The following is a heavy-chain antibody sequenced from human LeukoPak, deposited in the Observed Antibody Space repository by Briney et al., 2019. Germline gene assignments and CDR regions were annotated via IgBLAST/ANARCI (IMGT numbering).Heavy chain of an antibody. J-gene: IGHJ6*02. CDR2: ISSSGSTI. D-gene: IGHD3-10*01. CDR3: ARDRGLYPWGDV. Sequence: GGSLRLSCAASGFTFSTYFMNWVRQAPGKGLEWVSYISSSGSTIYYADSVKGRFTISRDNAKNSLYLQMNSLRAEDTAVYYCARDRGLYPWGDVWGQGTTVTVSS. V-gene: IGHV3-48*04. CDR1: GFTFSTYF.